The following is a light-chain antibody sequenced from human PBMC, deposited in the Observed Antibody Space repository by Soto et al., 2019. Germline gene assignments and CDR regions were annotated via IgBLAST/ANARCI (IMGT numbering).Light chain of an antibody. V-gene: IGKV1-27*01. J-gene: IGKJ1*01. CDR3: QNYNSDPWT. CDR2: AAT. Sequence: DIQMTQSPSSLSASVGDRVTITCRASQGISNYLVWYQQIPGKVPKLLIYAATTLQSGVPSRFSGSGSGTDFTLTISGLQPEDVATYYCQNYNSDPWTFGQGTKVEIK. CDR1: QGISNY.